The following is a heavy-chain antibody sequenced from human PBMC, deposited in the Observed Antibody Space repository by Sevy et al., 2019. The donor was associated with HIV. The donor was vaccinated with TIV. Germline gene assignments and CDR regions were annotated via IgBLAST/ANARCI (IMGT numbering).Heavy chain of an antibody. CDR1: GFTFSSYW. CDR3: ARDGPQMDAFDI. Sequence: GESLKISCAASGFTFSSYWMSWVRQAPGKGLEWVANIKQDGSEKYYVDSVKGRFTISRDNAKNSLYLQMNSLRAEDTAVYYCARDGPQMDAFDIWGQGTMVTVSS. V-gene: IGHV3-7*01. CDR2: IKQDGSEK. J-gene: IGHJ3*02.